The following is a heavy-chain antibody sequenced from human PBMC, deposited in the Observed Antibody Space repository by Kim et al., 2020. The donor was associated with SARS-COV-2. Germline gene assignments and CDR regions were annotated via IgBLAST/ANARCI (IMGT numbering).Heavy chain of an antibody. J-gene: IGHJ2*01. V-gene: IGHV3-23*01. CDR3: AKGGRYGDYVRDWYFDL. CDR2: ISGSGGST. D-gene: IGHD4-17*01. CDR1: GFTFSSYA. Sequence: GGSLRLSCAASGFTFSSYAMSWVRQAPGKGLEWVSAISGSGGSTYYADSVKGRFTISRDNSKNTLYLQMNSLRAEDTAVYYCAKGGRYGDYVRDWYFDLWGRGTLVTVSS.